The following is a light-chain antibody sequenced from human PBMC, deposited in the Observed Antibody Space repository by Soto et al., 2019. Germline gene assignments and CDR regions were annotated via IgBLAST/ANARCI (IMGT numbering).Light chain of an antibody. Sequence: PGERATLSCRASQRVSRSYLAWYQQKPGQAPRLLIYGASSRATGIPDRFSGSGSGTDFTLTISRLEPEDFAVYYCQQYGSSPYTFGQGTKLEIK. CDR3: QQYGSSPYT. J-gene: IGKJ2*01. CDR2: GAS. CDR1: QRVSRSY. V-gene: IGKV3-20*01.